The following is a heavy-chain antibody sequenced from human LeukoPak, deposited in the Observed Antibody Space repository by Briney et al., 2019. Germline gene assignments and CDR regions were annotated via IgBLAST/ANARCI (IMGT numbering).Heavy chain of an antibody. J-gene: IGHJ5*02. CDR3: ARESGFVVTTGFDP. CDR1: GFTFSDYY. D-gene: IGHD2-21*02. CDR2: ISSSGSTI. V-gene: IGHV3-11*01. Sequence: GGSLRLSCAASGFTFSDYYMSWIRQAPGKGLEWVSYISSSGSTIYYADSVKGRFTISRDNAKNSLYLQMNSLRAENTAVYYCARESGFVVTTGFDPWGQGTLVTASS.